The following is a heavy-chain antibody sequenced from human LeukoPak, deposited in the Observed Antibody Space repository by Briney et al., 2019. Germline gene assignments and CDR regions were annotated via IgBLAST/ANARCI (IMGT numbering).Heavy chain of an antibody. CDR2: IGGSGTRT. J-gene: IGHJ4*02. V-gene: IGHV3-23*01. D-gene: IGHD2-2*03. CDR1: GFTFTTYG. Sequence: GGSLRLSCSASGFTFTTYGMNWVRQAPGKGLEWVSGIGGSGTRTNYADSVKGRFTISRDNSKNTLYLQMNSLRDEDTAVYYCAKDSGWILFDDWGQGTLVTVSS. CDR3: AKDSGWILFDD.